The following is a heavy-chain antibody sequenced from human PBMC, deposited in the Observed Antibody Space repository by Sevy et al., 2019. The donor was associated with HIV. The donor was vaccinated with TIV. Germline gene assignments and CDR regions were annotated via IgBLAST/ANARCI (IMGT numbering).Heavy chain of an antibody. J-gene: IGHJ4*02. CDR1: GFTFSNYA. Sequence: GGSLRLSCAAAGFTFSNYAMHWVRQAPGKGLEWVAIIWSDGAYQYHGDSVKGRFTISRDNSKNTLYLQMNNVRVEDTAVYYCARGGYYYDNAAYYAFDSWGQGTLVTVSP. CDR2: IWSDGAYQ. D-gene: IGHD3-22*01. CDR3: ARGGYYYDNAAYYAFDS. V-gene: IGHV3-33*01.